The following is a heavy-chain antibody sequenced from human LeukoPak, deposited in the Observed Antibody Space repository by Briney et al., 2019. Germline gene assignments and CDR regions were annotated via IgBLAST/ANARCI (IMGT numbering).Heavy chain of an antibody. CDR3: AGVGDNWFDP. CDR1: GGSISGYY. J-gene: IGHJ5*02. V-gene: IGHV4-34*01. CDR2: INHSGST. Sequence: PSETLSLTCTVSGGSISGYYWSWIRQPPGKGLEWIGEINHSGSTNYNPSLKSRVTISVDTSKNQFSLKLSSVTAADTAVYYCAGVGDNWFDPWGQGTLVTVSS.